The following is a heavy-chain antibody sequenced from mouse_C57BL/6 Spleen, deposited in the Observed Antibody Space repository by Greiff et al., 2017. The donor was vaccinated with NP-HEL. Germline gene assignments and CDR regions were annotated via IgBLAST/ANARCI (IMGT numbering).Heavy chain of an antibody. CDR1: GYAFSSSW. CDR3: ARSAYDYDRYFDV. J-gene: IGHJ1*03. Sequence: QVQLKESGPELVKPGASVKISCKASGYAFSSSWMNWVKQRPGKGLEWIGRIYPGDGDTNYNGKFKGKATLTADKSSSTAYMQLSSLTSEDSAVYFCARSAYDYDRYFDVWGTGTTVTVSS. CDR2: IYPGDGDT. D-gene: IGHD2-4*01. V-gene: IGHV1-82*01.